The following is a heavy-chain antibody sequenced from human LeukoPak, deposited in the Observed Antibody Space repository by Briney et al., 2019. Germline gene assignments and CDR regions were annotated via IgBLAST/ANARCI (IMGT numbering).Heavy chain of an antibody. CDR3: AGTGGSSGYYISRWFDP. V-gene: IGHV4-4*02. CDR1: GGSISSSNW. Sequence: SGTLSLTCAVSGGSISSSNWWSWVRQPPGKGLEWIGEIYHSGSTNYNPSLKSRVTISLDKSKNQFSLNLSSVTAADTAVYYCAGTGGSSGYYISRWFDPWGQGTLVTVSS. CDR2: IYHSGST. J-gene: IGHJ5*02. D-gene: IGHD3-22*01.